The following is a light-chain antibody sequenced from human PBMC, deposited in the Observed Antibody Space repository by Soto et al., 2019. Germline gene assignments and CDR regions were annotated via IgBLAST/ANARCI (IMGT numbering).Light chain of an antibody. J-gene: IGKJ2*01. CDR1: QSVSSN. Sequence: EIVMTQSPATLSVSPGERATLSCRASQSVSSNLAWYQQKPGQAPRLLIYSASTRATGIPARFSGSGSGTEFTLTISSLQSEDFAVYYCQQYNKWPPYTFGQGNKLEIK. V-gene: IGKV3-15*01. CDR3: QQYNKWPPYT. CDR2: SAS.